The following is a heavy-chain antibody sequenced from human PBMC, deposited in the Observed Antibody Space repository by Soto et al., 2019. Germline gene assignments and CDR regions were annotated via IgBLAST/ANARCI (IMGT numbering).Heavy chain of an antibody. CDR3: AREVGATILGAETAGLYYYYGMDV. V-gene: IGHV3-33*01. CDR2: IWYDGSNK. D-gene: IGHD1-26*01. J-gene: IGHJ6*02. Sequence: PGGSLRLSCAASGFTFSSYGMHWVRQAPGKGLEWVAVIWYDGSNKYYADSVKVRFTISRDNSKNTLYLQMNSLRAEDTAVYYFAREVGATILGAETAGLYYYYGMDVWGQGTTVTVSS. CDR1: GFTFSSYG.